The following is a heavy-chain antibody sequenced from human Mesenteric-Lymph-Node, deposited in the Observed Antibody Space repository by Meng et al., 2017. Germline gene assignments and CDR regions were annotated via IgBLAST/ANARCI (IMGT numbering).Heavy chain of an antibody. J-gene: IGHJ4*02. V-gene: IGHV3-23*01. CDR1: GFTFSSYA. D-gene: IGHD3-10*01. CDR2: ISGSGGST. CDR3: AKDLTIFRGFIPDY. Sequence: GESLKISCAASGFTFSSYAMSWVRHAPGKGLEWVSAISGSGGSTYYAGSVKGRFTISRDNSKNTLYLQMNSLRVEDTALYYCAKDLTIFRGFIPDYWGQGTLVTGSS.